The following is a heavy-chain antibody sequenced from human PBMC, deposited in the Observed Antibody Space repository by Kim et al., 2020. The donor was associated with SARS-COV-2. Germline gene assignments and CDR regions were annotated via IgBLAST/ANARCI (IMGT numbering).Heavy chain of an antibody. J-gene: IGHJ4*02. CDR3: ARDLPIYKYYDSSGSFDY. CDR2: ISSSGSTI. Sequence: GGSLRLSCAASGFTFSDYYMSWIRQAPGKGLEWVSYISSSGSTIYYADSVKGRFTISRDNAKNSLYMQMNSLRAEDTAVYYCARDLPIYKYYDSSGSFDYWGQGTLVTASS. D-gene: IGHD3-22*01. CDR1: GFTFSDYY. V-gene: IGHV3-11*01.